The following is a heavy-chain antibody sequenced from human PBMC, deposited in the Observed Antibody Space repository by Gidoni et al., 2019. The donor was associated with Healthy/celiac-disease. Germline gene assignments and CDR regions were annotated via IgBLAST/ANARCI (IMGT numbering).Heavy chain of an antibody. Sequence: QVQLVQSGAEEKKPGASVKVPCKSSGYTCTSYAMHWVRHAPGQRIEWMGGINAGNGNTKYTQKFQGRVTITRDTSASTAYMELSSLRSEDTAVYYCASDPGLDYWGQGTLVTVSS. J-gene: IGHJ4*02. CDR1: GYTCTSYA. CDR2: INAGNGNT. V-gene: IGHV1-3*05. CDR3: ASDPGLDY. D-gene: IGHD3-10*01.